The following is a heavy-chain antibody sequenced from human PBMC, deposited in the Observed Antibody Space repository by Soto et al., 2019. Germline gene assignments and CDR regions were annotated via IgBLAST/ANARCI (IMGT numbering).Heavy chain of an antibody. Sequence: QVQLVQSGAEVKKPGSSVKVSCKTSRDTFNTYAFNWVRQDPGHGLEWMGWIIPIFSSRNYAEKFQGRVTITADDSTSTAYMELRSLRFEDTAVYYCARGETDLGVWGQGTTVTVSS. V-gene: IGHV1-69*01. CDR3: ARGETDLGV. D-gene: IGHD2-21*02. J-gene: IGHJ6*02. CDR2: IIPIFSSR. CDR1: RDTFNTYA.